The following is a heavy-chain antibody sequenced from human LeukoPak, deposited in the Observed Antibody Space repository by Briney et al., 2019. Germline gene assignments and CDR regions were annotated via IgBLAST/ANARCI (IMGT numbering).Heavy chain of an antibody. D-gene: IGHD2-15*01. Sequence: GGSLRLSCAASGYTFTGYYMHWVRQAPGQGLEWMGWINPNSGGTNCAQKFQGRVTMTRDTSISTAYMELSRLRSDDTAVYYRARGSFVVVVAAKAAGWFDPWGQGTLVTVSS. CDR3: ARGSFVVVVAAKAAGWFDP. V-gene: IGHV1-2*02. CDR1: GYTFTGYY. CDR2: INPNSGGT. J-gene: IGHJ5*02.